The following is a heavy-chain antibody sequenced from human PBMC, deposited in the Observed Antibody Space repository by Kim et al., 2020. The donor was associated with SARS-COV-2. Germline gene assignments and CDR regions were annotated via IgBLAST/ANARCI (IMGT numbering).Heavy chain of an antibody. CDR2: FDPEDGET. CDR1: GYTLTELS. CDR3: ATEIAAWAKMGIYYFDY. Sequence: ASVKVSCKVSGYTLTELSMHWVRQAPGKGLEWMGGFDPEDGETIYAQKFQGRVTMTEDTSTDTAYMELSSLRSEDTAVYYCATEIAAWAKMGIYYFDYWSQGTLGTVSS. J-gene: IGHJ4*02. V-gene: IGHV1-24*01. D-gene: IGHD5-12*01.